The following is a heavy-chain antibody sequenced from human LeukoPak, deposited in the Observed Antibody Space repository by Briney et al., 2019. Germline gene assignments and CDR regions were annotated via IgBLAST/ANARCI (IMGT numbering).Heavy chain of an antibody. CDR2: ISGSGGST. CDR1: GFTFSSYA. V-gene: IGHV3-23*01. Sequence: GGSLRLSCAASGFTFSSYAMSWVRQAPGKGLEWVSAISGSGGSTYYADSVKGRFTISRDNSKNTLYLQMNSLRAEDTAVYYCAKVVRYYIPYYYYGMDVWGQGTTVTVSS. CDR3: AKVVRYYIPYYYYGMDV. D-gene: IGHD3-10*01. J-gene: IGHJ6*02.